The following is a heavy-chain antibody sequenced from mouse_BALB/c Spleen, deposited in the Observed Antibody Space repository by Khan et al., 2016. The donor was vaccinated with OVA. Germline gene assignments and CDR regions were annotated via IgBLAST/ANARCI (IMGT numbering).Heavy chain of an antibody. Sequence: EVQLQESGPSLVKPSQTLSLTCSVTGDSITSGYWNWIRKFPGNKLEYMGYISYSGSTYYNPSLKSRISITRETSKNQYYLQLNSVTTEDTATYYCARYDYDYDGAFAYWGQGTLVTVSA. CDR2: ISYSGST. CDR1: GDSITSGY. V-gene: IGHV3-8*02. CDR3: ARYDYDYDGAFAY. D-gene: IGHD2-4*01. J-gene: IGHJ3*01.